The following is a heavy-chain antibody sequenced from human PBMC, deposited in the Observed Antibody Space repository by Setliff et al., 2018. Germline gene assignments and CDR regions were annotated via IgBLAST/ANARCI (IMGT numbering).Heavy chain of an antibody. V-gene: IGHV3-21*01. Sequence: GGSLRLSCAASGFSFSRYGMNWVRQAPGRGLEWVSSISSSSSYIFYAESLKGRFTISRDNAKNSLYLQIDSLRDDDTAVYYCARDGGMGMVKGYYYGLDAWGLGTSVTVSS. CDR1: GFSFSRYG. CDR3: ARDGGMGMVKGYYYGLDA. D-gene: IGHD5-18*01. CDR2: ISSSSSYI. J-gene: IGHJ6*02.